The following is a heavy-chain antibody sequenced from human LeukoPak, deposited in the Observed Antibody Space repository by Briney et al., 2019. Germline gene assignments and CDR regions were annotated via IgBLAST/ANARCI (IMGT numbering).Heavy chain of an antibody. CDR1: GYTFSDYY. CDR2: INPYSGGT. CDR3: ATLRRSGWYIGD. J-gene: IGHJ4*02. D-gene: IGHD6-19*01. V-gene: IGHV1-2*02. Sequence: EASLKVSCKASGYTFSDYYMHWVRQAPGQGLEWMGWINPYSGGTNYAEKFQGRVTMTRDTSITTAYMELSSLRSDDTAMYYCATLRRSGWYIGDWGQGTLVTVSS.